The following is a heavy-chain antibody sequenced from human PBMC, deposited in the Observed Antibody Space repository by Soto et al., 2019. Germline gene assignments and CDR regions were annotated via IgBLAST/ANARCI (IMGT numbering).Heavy chain of an antibody. CDR2: INPSGGYT. CDR1: GYTFSSYY. D-gene: IGHD2-21*02. CDR3: ARGGGLVVVTAQYDH. Sequence: ASVKVSCKASGYTFSSYYMNWVRQAPGQGLEWLGIINPSGGYTTYAQRFLGRVTMTSDTSTSTVHMELGSLTSEDTAVYYCARGGGLVVVTAQYDHWGQGTLVTVSS. V-gene: IGHV1-46*03. J-gene: IGHJ4*02.